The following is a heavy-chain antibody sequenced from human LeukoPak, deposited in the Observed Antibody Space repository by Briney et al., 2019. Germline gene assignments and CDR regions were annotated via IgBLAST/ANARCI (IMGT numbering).Heavy chain of an antibody. CDR1: GGSISSGTYY. Sequence: QASETLSLTCTVSGGSISSGTYYWSWIRQPAGKGLEWIGRIYTSGSTNYNPSLKSRITISVDTSKNQFSLKLSSVTAADTAVYYCARDHVAARTRRKHNWFDPWGQGTLVTVSS. CDR2: IYTSGST. D-gene: IGHD6-6*01. J-gene: IGHJ5*02. CDR3: ARDHVAARTRRKHNWFDP. V-gene: IGHV4-61*02.